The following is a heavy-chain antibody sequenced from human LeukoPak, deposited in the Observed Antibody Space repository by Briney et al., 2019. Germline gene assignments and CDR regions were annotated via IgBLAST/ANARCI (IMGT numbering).Heavy chain of an antibody. V-gene: IGHV3-23*01. CDR3: AKVRSLYYDFWSGYYYFDY. CDR2: ISGSGGST. CDR1: GFTFSSYA. Sequence: GGSLRLSCAASGFTFSSYAMSWVRQAPGKGLEWVSAISGSGGSTYYADSVKGRFTISRDNSKNTLYLQMNSLRAEDTAVYYCAKVRSLYYDFWSGYYYFDYWGQGTLVTVSS. J-gene: IGHJ4*02. D-gene: IGHD3-3*01.